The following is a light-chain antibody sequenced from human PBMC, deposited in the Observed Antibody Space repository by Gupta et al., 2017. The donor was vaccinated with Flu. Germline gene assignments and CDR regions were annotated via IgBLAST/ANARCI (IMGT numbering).Light chain of an antibody. Sequence: TSTRRTIQTNGSNYLAWYQQKPGQAPRLLMYGTSTRATGVPDRFGGSGSGTDFTLTISGLEPEDFAVYYCQYYGSSLMYTFGQGTKLEIK. CDR1: QTNGSNY. J-gene: IGKJ2*01. V-gene: IGKV3-20*01. CDR2: GTS. CDR3: QYYGSSLMYT.